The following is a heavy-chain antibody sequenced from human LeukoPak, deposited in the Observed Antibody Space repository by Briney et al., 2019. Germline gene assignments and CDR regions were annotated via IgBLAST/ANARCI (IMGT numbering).Heavy chain of an antibody. V-gene: IGHV1-46*01. CDR3: AREPYDFWSGYPIDY. Sequence: ASVKVSCKASGYTFTGYYIHWVRQAPGQGLEWMGIINPSGGSTSYAQKFQGRVTMTRDTSTSTVYMELSSLRSEDTAVYYCAREPYDFWSGYPIDYWGQGTLVTVSS. D-gene: IGHD3-3*01. CDR1: GYTFTGYY. J-gene: IGHJ4*02. CDR2: INPSGGST.